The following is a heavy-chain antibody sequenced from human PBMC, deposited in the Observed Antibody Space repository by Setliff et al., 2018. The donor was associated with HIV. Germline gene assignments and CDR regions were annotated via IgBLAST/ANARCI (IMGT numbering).Heavy chain of an antibody. CDR1: GGLISSSNW. J-gene: IGHJ4*02. CDR3: ARAGGTGDFDS. Sequence: SETLSLTCAVSGGLISSSNWWSWIRQPPGKGLEWIGEIYHTGSTYYNPSLKSRVTISLDMSKNQFSLTLTSVSAADTALYYCARAGGTGDFDSWGQGALVTVSS. V-gene: IGHV4-4*02. D-gene: IGHD1-26*01. CDR2: IYHTGST.